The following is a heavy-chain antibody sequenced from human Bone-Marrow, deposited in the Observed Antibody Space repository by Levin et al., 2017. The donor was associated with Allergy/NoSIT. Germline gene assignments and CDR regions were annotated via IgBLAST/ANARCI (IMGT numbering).Heavy chain of an antibody. Sequence: SVKVSCKASGGTFSSYAISWVRQAPGQGLEWMGGIIPIFGTANYAQKFQGRVTITADESTSTAYMELSSLRSEDTAVYYCARESVVVPAAPLDAFDIWGQGTMVTVSS. CDR1: GGTFSSYA. J-gene: IGHJ3*02. CDR2: IIPIFGTA. V-gene: IGHV1-69*13. CDR3: ARESVVVPAAPLDAFDI. D-gene: IGHD2-2*01.